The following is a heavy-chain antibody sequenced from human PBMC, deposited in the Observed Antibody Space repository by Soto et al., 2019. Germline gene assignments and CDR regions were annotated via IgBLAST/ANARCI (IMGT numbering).Heavy chain of an antibody. CDR1: GGSISSYY. CDR3: ARSSGLDLNWFDP. D-gene: IGHD1-1*01. Sequence: ETLSLTCTVSGGSISSYYWSWIRQPPGKGLEWIGYIYYSGSTNYNPSLKSRVTISVDTSKNQFSLKLSSVTAADTAVYYCARSSGLDLNWFDPWGQGTLVTVSS. V-gene: IGHV4-59*01. J-gene: IGHJ5*02. CDR2: IYYSGST.